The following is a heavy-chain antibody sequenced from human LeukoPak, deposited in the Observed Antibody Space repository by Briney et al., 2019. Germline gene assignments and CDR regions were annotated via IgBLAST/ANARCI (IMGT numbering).Heavy chain of an antibody. J-gene: IGHJ4*02. V-gene: IGHV4-34*01. CDR3: AREVVRYYDY. CDR1: GGSFSGYY. Sequence: SETLSLTCAVYGGSFSGYYWSWIRQPPGRDLEWIGYIHYSGSTYYNPSLKSRITISVDTSKNQFSLKLSSVTAADTAVYYCAREVVRYYDYWGQGTLVTVSS. CDR2: IHYSGST. D-gene: IGHD3-10*01.